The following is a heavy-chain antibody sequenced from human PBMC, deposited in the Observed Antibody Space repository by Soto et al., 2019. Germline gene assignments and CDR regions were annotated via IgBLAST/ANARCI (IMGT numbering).Heavy chain of an antibody. CDR1: GFTFASYG. CDR2: INSDGSRT. Sequence: PGGSLRLSCAASGFTFASYGMHWVRQAPGKGQVWVSRINSDGSRTSYAGSVTGRFTISRDNAKNTLYLQMNSLRVEDTALYYCARETYRGFYFDYWGQGTLVTVSS. J-gene: IGHJ4*02. V-gene: IGHV3-74*01. CDR3: ARETYRGFYFDY. D-gene: IGHD4-4*01.